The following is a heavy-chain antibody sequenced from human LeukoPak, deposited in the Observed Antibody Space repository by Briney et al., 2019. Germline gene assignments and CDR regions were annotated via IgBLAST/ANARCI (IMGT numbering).Heavy chain of an antibody. J-gene: IGHJ6*02. CDR2: IRESAGST. V-gene: IGHV3-23*01. D-gene: IGHD6-13*01. Sequence: GGSLRLSCAASGFTFRNYAMSWVRQAPGKGLEWVSAIRESAGSTYYADSVKGRFTISRDNSKNTLYLQMNSLRDEDTAVYYCAKVPYSRSWYYYGMDVWGQGTTVTVSS. CDR3: AKVPYSRSWYYYGMDV. CDR1: GFTFRNYA.